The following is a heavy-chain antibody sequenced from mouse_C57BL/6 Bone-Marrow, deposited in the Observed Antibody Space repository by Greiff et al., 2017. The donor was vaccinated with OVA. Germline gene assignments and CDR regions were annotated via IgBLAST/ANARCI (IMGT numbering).Heavy chain of an antibody. CDR1: GFTFTDYY. V-gene: IGHV7-3*01. J-gene: IGHJ3*01. Sequence: EVKLMESGGGLVQPGGSLSLSCAASGFTFTDYYMSWVRQPPGKALEWLGFLRNKANGYTTEYSASVKGRFTISRDNSQSILYLQMDALRAEDSATYYCARYGGGGFAYWGQGTMVTVSA. CDR3: ARYGGGGFAY. CDR2: LRNKANGYTT. D-gene: IGHD1-1*02.